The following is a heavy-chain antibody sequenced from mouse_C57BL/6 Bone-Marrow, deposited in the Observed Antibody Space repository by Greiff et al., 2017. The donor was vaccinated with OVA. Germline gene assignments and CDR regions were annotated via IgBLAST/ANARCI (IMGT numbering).Heavy chain of an antibody. D-gene: IGHD1-1*01. V-gene: IGHV1-47*01. Sequence: QVQLQQSGAELVKPGASVKMSCKASGYTFTTYPIEWMKQNHGKSLEWIGNFHPYNDDTKYNEKFKGKAPLTVEKSSSTVYLELSRLTSDDSAVYYCARGIYYYGSSYFDYWGQGTTLTVSS. CDR3: ARGIYYYGSSYFDY. CDR2: FHPYNDDT. J-gene: IGHJ2*01. CDR1: GYTFTTYP.